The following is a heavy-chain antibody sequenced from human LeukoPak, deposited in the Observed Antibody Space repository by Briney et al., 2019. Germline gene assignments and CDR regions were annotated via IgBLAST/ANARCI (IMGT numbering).Heavy chain of an antibody. D-gene: IGHD6-19*01. CDR3: ARGGAVAGPHY. CDR2: ISYDGSNK. CDR1: GFTFSSYA. J-gene: IGHJ4*02. Sequence: PGRSLRLSCAASGFTFSSYAMHWVRQAPGKGLEWVAVISYDGSNKYYADSVKGRFTISRDNSKNTLYLQMNSLRAEDTAVYYCARGGAVAGPHYWGQGTLVTVSS. V-gene: IGHV3-30-3*01.